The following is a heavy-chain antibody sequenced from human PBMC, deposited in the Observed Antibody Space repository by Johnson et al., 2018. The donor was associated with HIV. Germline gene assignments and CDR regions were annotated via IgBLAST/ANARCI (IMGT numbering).Heavy chain of an antibody. V-gene: IGHV3-7*01. CDR2: IKQDGSEK. CDR1: GFTFSSYW. CDR3: ASPLMMGIAAAGTLDAFDI. J-gene: IGHJ3*02. Sequence: VQVVESGGGVVWPGGSLRLSCAASGFTFSSYWMSWVRQAPGKGLEWVANIKQDGSEKYYVDSVKGRFTISRDNAKNSLYLQMNSLRAEDTAVYYCASPLMMGIAAAGTLDAFDIWGQGTMVTVST. D-gene: IGHD6-13*01.